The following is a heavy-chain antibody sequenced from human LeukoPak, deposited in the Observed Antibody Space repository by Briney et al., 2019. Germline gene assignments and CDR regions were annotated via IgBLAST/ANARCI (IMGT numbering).Heavy chain of an antibody. V-gene: IGHV3-48*01. J-gene: IGHJ4*02. CDR1: GFTFSSYG. CDR2: ISSSSSTI. Sequence: GGSLRLSCAASGFTFSSYGMTWVRQAPGKGLEWVSYISSSSSTIYYADSVKGRFTISRDNAKNSLYLQMNSLRAEDTAVYYCARVREAAAFDYWGQETLVTVSS. D-gene: IGHD3-10*01. CDR3: ARVREAAAFDY.